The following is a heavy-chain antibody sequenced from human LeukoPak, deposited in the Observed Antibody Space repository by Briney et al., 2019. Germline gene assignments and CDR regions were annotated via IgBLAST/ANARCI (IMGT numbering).Heavy chain of an antibody. D-gene: IGHD5-12*01. CDR3: AKEASGHISDYIDY. CDR2: ITGSGSNT. Sequence: VGSLRLSCAASRFTFSGYAMSWVRQAPGKGLEWVSAITGSGSNTYYADSVKGRFTISRDNSKYTLYLQMNSLRADDTAVYYCAKEASGHISDYIDYWGQGTLVTVSS. J-gene: IGHJ4*02. V-gene: IGHV3-23*01. CDR1: RFTFSGYA.